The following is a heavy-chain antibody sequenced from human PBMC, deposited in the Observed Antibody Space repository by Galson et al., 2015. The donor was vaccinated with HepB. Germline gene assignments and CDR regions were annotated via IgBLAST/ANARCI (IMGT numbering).Heavy chain of an antibody. CDR2: ISGSGGST. D-gene: IGHD3-10*01. V-gene: IGHV3-23*01. J-gene: IGHJ4*02. CDR3: AKADPLLWFGEPPVGY. Sequence: SLRLSCAASGFTFSSYAMSWVRQAPGKGLEWVSAISGSGGSTYYADSVKGRFTISRDNSKNTLYLQMNSLRAEDTAVYYCAKADPLLWFGEPPVGYWGQGTLVTVSS. CDR1: GFTFSSYA.